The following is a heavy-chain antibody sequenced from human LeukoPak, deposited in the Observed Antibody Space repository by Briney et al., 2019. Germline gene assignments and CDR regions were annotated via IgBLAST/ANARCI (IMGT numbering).Heavy chain of an antibody. CDR1: GYSISSGYH. J-gene: IGHJ5*02. CDR3: ARTPYCSSASCSRFDP. CDR2: IYHSGST. Sequence: SETLSLTCAVSGYSISSGYHWGWIRQPPGKGLEWIGSIYHSGSTYYNPSLKSRVTISVDTSKNQFSLKPNSVTAADTAVYYCARTPYCSSASCSRFDPWGQGTLVTVSS. D-gene: IGHD2-2*01. V-gene: IGHV4-38-2*01.